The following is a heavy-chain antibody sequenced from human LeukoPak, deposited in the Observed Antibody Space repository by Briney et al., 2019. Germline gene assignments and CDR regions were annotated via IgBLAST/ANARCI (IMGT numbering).Heavy chain of an antibody. CDR3: ARDCSSSSCHGRWFDP. J-gene: IGHJ5*02. D-gene: IGHD2-2*01. V-gene: IGHV1-18*01. CDR2: ISAYNGNT. CDR1: GYTFTSYG. Sequence: ASVKVSCKASGYTFTSYGISWVRQAPGQGLEWMGWISAYNGNTNYAQKLQGRVTMTTDTSTSTAYMELRSLRSDDTAVYYCARDCSSSSCHGRWFDPWGQGTLVTVSS.